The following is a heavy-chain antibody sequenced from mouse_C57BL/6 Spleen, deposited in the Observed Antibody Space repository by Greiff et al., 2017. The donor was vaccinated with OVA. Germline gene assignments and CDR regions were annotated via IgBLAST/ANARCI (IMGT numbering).Heavy chain of an antibody. CDR1: GYTFTSYW. J-gene: IGHJ1*03. CDR3: AIGSSSYWYFDV. D-gene: IGHD1-1*01. Sequence: QVQLQQPGAELVKPGASVKLSCKASGYTFTSYWMHWVKQRPGRGLGWIGRIDPNSGGNKYNEKFKSKATLTVDKPSSTAYMQLSSLTSEDSAVYYCAIGSSSYWYFDVWGTGTTVTVAS. CDR2: IDPNSGGN. V-gene: IGHV1-72*01.